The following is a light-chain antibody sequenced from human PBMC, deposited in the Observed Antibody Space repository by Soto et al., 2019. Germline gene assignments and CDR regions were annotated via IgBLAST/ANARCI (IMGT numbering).Light chain of an antibody. CDR1: QNIKTY. CDR3: QQSFSSPPWT. V-gene: IGKV1-39*01. Sequence: EIQMTQSPSSLSASVGDSVTITCRASQNIKTYLNWYQQKPGKAPNLLIYAASSLHSGVPSRFCGSGSGTDFTLTISSLQPEDFATYYCQQSFSSPPWTFGQGTKVEIK. J-gene: IGKJ1*01. CDR2: AAS.